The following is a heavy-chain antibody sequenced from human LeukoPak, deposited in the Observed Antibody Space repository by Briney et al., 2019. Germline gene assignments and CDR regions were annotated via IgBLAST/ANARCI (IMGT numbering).Heavy chain of an antibody. Sequence: SETLSLTCAVYGGSFSGFYWSWIRQPPGKALERIGETNHRGSTNYNPSLMSRVTISVDTSKNQFSLKLSSVTAADTAVYYCARGKGYSYGRDFDYWGQGTLVTVSS. V-gene: IGHV4-34*01. D-gene: IGHD5-18*01. CDR2: TNHRGST. CDR3: ARGKGYSYGRDFDY. J-gene: IGHJ4*02. CDR1: GGSFSGFY.